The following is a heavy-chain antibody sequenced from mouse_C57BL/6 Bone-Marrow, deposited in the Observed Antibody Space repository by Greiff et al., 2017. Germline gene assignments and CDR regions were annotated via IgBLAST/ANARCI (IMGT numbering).Heavy chain of an antibody. Sequence: EVQLKQSGPELVKPGASVKISCKASGYSFTGYYMNWVKQSPEKSLEWIGELNPSTGGTTYNQKFKAKATLTVDKSSSTAFMQLKILTSEYSAVYYCARDVGSWFAYWGQGTLVTVSA. CDR1: GYSFTGYY. J-gene: IGHJ3*01. V-gene: IGHV1-42*01. D-gene: IGHD2-3*01. CDR3: ARDVGSWFAY. CDR2: LNPSTGGT.